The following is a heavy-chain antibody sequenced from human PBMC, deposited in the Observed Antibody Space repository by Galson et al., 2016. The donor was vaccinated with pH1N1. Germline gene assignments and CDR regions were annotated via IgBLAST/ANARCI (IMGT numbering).Heavy chain of an antibody. CDR2: IRYDGIEK. CDR3: ARELGGDSFDY. CDR1: GFTFSNSG. D-gene: IGHD2-21*02. J-gene: IGHJ4*02. V-gene: IGHV3-30*02. Sequence: SLRLSCAASGFTFSNSGMHWVRQAPGKGMDWVAFIRYDGIEKYYADSVKGRFTISRDDSKKTLSLQMNSLRVEDTAVYYCARELGGDSFDYWGQGTLVTVSS.